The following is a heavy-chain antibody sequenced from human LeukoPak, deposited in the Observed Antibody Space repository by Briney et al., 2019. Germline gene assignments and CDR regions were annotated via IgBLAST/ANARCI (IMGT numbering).Heavy chain of an antibody. J-gene: IGHJ3*02. D-gene: IGHD2-2*01. CDR3: ARDAPDIVVVPAARGVRRAFDI. Sequence: SETLSLTCTVSGGSIGSGGYYWSWIRQHPGKGLEWIGYIYYSGSTYYNPSLKSRVTISVDTSKNQFSLKLSSVTAADTAVYYCARDAPDIVVVPAARGVRRAFDIWGQGTMVTVSS. CDR1: GGSIGSGGYY. CDR2: IYYSGST. V-gene: IGHV4-31*03.